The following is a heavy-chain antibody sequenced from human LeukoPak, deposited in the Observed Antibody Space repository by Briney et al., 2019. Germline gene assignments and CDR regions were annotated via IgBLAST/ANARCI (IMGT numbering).Heavy chain of an antibody. J-gene: IGHJ3*02. CDR2: IYPGDSDT. Sequence: GESLKISCKGSGYSFTSYWIGWVRQMPGKGLEWMGIIYPGDSDTRYSPSFQGQVTTSADKSISTAYLQWSSLKASDTAMYYCARHGCSSTSCFVIWGQGTMVTVSS. D-gene: IGHD2-2*01. CDR3: ARHGCSSTSCFVI. V-gene: IGHV5-51*01. CDR1: GYSFTSYW.